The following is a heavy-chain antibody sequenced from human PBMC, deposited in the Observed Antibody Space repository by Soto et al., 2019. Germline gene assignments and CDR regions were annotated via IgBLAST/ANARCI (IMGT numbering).Heavy chain of an antibody. J-gene: IGHJ6*03. CDR1: GFTFSSYA. D-gene: IGHD1-1*01. CDR3: AKDNKLATPYYYYYYMDV. Sequence: HPGGSLRLSCAASGFTFSSYAMSWVRQAPGKGLEWVSAISGSGGSTYYADSVKGRFTISRDNSKNTLYLQMNSLRAEDTAVYYCAKDNKLATPYYYYYYMDVWGKGTTVTVSS. V-gene: IGHV3-23*01. CDR2: ISGSGGST.